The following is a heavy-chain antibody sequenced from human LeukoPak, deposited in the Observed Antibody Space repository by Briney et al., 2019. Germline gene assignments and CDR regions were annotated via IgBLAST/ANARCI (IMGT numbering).Heavy chain of an antibody. CDR3: ARDIHGAVGGGGWFDL. J-gene: IGHJ5*02. CDR2: IYHTGTT. Sequence: PSGTLSLTCDVSGGSITYSDWWSWVRQSPGKGLEWIGEIYHTGTTNYNPSLKSRVTISIDMSKNKFSLKLTSVTAADTAVYYCARDIHGAVGGGGWFDLWGQGTRVIVSS. D-gene: IGHD4/OR15-4a*01. CDR1: GGSITYSDW. V-gene: IGHV4-4*02.